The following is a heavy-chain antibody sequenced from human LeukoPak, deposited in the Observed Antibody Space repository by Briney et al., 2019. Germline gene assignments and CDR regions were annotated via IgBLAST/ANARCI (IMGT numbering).Heavy chain of an antibody. Sequence: GGSLRLSCAASGFTFSSYGMHWVRQAPGKGLEWVAVISYDGSNKYYADSVKGRFTIPRDNSKNTLYLQMNSLRAEDTAVYYCAARGYEDAFDIWGQGTMVTVSS. CDR1: GFTFSSYG. CDR3: AARGYEDAFDI. J-gene: IGHJ3*02. V-gene: IGHV3-30*03. CDR2: ISYDGSNK. D-gene: IGHD5-18*01.